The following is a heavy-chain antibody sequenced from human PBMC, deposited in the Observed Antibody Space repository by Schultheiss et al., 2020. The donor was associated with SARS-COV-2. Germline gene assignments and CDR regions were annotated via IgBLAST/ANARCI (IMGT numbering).Heavy chain of an antibody. CDR2: INHSGST. V-gene: IGHV4-39*07. CDR3: ARRIAARPYRY. Sequence: SETLSLTCTVSGGSISSSSYYWGWIRQPPGKGLEWIGEINHSGSTNYNPSLKSRVTISVDTSKNQFSLKLSSVTAADTAVYYCARRIAARPYRYWGQGTLVTVSS. D-gene: IGHD6-6*01. J-gene: IGHJ4*02. CDR1: GGSISSSSYY.